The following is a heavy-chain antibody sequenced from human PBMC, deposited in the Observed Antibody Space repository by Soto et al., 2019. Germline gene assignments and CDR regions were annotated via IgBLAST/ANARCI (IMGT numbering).Heavy chain of an antibody. J-gene: IGHJ6*02. V-gene: IGHV3-23*01. CDR3: FRENYFSYHGMDV. D-gene: IGHD1-26*01. CDR2: ISGSGGST. Sequence: EVQLLESGGGLVQPGGSLRLSCAASGFTFSSSAMSWVRQAPGKGLEWVSGISGSGGSTDYADSVKGRFTISRDNSKNTLYLQMNSLKIDDTAVYYCFRENYFSYHGMDVWGQGTTVTVSS. CDR1: GFTFSSSA.